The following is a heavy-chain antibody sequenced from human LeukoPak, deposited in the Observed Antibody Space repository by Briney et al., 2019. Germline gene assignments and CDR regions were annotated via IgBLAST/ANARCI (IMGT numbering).Heavy chain of an antibody. Sequence: PSETLSLTCTVSGGSISSYYWSWIRQPPGKGLEWIGYIYYSGSTNYNPSLKSRVTISVDTSKNQFSLKLSSVTAADTAVYYCARDLGYYYDSSAYYNLWGQGTLVTVSS. CDR1: GGSISSYY. CDR2: IYYSGST. V-gene: IGHV4-59*12. D-gene: IGHD3-22*01. CDR3: ARDLGYYYDSSAYYNL. J-gene: IGHJ4*02.